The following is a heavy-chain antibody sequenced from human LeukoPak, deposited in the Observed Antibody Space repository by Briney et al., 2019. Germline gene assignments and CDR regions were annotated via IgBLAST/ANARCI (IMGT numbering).Heavy chain of an antibody. Sequence: ASVNVSCTAFGHTLTDLSIHWVRLAPGNGHKWLGGFDTEDDDRMYAPKFQGRVTVTEDTSIETAYMEPTSVSYDDTGVYYCSTETAGNYWGQGTLVTVSS. V-gene: IGHV1-24*01. J-gene: IGHJ4*02. CDR1: GHTLTDLS. CDR2: FDTEDDDR. CDR3: STETAGNY.